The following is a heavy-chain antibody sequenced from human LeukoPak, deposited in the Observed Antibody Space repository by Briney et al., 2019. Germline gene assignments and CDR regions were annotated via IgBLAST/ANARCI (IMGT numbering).Heavy chain of an antibody. D-gene: IGHD2-21*01. J-gene: IGHJ6*03. CDR2: IYHSGST. Sequence: SETLSLTCAVSGYSISSGYYWGWIRQPPGKGLEWIGCIYHSGSTYYNPSLKSRVTISVDTSKNQFPLKLSSVTAADTAVYYCARHIRSFYYYYYMDVWGKGTTVTVSS. CDR1: GYSISSGYY. CDR3: ARHIRSFYYYYYMDV. V-gene: IGHV4-38-2*01.